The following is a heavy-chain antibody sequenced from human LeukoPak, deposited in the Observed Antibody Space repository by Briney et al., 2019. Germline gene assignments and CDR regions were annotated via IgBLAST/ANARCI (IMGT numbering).Heavy chain of an antibody. CDR2: ISGSGGST. CDR3: AKGVTYYYDSSGYYPSRIHDY. J-gene: IGHJ4*02. Sequence: GGSLRLSCAASGFTFSSYAMSWVRQAPGKGLEWVSAISGSGGSTYYADSVKGRFTISRDNSKNTRYLQMNSLRAEDTAVYYCAKGVTYYYDSSGYYPSRIHDYWSQGTLVTVSS. V-gene: IGHV3-23*01. CDR1: GFTFSSYA. D-gene: IGHD3-22*01.